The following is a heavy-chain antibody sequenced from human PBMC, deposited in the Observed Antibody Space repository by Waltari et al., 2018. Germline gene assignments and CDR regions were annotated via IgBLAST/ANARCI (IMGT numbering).Heavy chain of an antibody. CDR1: GGSISCHY. CDR2: IYYSGST. V-gene: IGHV4-59*11. J-gene: IGHJ4*02. Sequence: QVQLQESGPGLVTPSETLSLTWRPSGGSISCHYWSWIRQPPGKGLEWIGYIYYSGSTNYNPSLKSRVTISVDTSKNQFSLKLSSVTAADTAVYYCARDKAFDYWGQGTLVTVSS. CDR3: ARDKAFDY.